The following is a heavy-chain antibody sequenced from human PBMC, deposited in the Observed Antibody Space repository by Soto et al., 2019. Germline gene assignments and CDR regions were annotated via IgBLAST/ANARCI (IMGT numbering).Heavy chain of an antibody. V-gene: IGHV3-21*01. D-gene: IGHD3-22*01. J-gene: IGHJ4*02. CDR2: ISSSSSYI. CDR1: GFTFSSYS. CDR3: ARDSDSSGYYSPGLDY. Sequence: GGSLRLSCAASGFTFSSYSMNWVRQAPGKGLEWVSSISSSSSYIYYADSVKGRFTISRDNAKNSLYLQMNSLRAEDTAVYYCARDSDSSGYYSPGLDYWGQGTLVTVSS.